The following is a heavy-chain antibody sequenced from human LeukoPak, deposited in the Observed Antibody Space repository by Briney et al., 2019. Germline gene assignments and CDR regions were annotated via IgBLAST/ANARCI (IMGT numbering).Heavy chain of an antibody. CDR2: IFYTGKT. V-gene: IGHV4-39*01. Sequence: SETLSLTCTVSGGSISTGSFYWGWIRQSPGKGLEWIGSIFYTGKTHYNTSLKSRVTISVDMSQNQFSLSLGSVTAADTALYYCASLDPCYFDRGSCTYYYSMDVWGQGTTVTVSS. D-gene: IGHD3-22*01. CDR3: ASLDPCYFDRGSCTYYYSMDV. CDR1: GGSISTGSFY. J-gene: IGHJ6*02.